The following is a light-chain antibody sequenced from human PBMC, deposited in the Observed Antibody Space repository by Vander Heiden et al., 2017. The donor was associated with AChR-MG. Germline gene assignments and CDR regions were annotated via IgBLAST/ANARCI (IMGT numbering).Light chain of an antibody. CDR1: QTITNY. V-gene: IGKV1-39*01. CDR3: QQSDSVPWT. J-gene: IGKJ1*01. CDR2: ASS. Sequence: DIQMTQSPSSLSASVGDRITITCRASQTITNYLNWYQQQPGEAPKILIYASSTLQSGVPSRYSGSGSGTDFTLTINSLQPEDLATYYCQQSDSVPWTFGQGTKVEIK.